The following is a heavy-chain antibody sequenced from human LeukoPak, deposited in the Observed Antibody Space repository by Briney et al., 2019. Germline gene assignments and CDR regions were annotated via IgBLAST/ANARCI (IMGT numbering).Heavy chain of an antibody. J-gene: IGHJ4*02. D-gene: IGHD6-19*01. CDR1: GFTFSSYA. CDR3: AKDVYSCGWYGRGFDY. V-gene: IGHV3-23*01. CDR2: ISGSGGST. Sequence: GGSLRLSCAASGFTFSSYAMSWVRQAPEKGLEWVSAISGSGGSTYYADSVKGRFTISRDNSKNTLYLQMNSLRAEDTAVYYCAKDVYSCGWYGRGFDYWGQGTLVTVSS.